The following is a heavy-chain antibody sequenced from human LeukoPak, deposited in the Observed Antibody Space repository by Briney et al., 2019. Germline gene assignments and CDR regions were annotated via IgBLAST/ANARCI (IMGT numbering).Heavy chain of an antibody. V-gene: IGHV4-59*01. Sequence: PSETLSLTCTVSGGSISSYYWSWIRQPPGKGLEWIGYIYYSGSTNYNPSLKSRVTISVDTSKNQFSLKLSSVTAADTAVYYCARSLAELELISWFDRWGQVTLLTVSS. CDR2: IYYSGST. CDR3: ARSLAELELISWFDR. CDR1: GGSISSYY. J-gene: IGHJ5*02. D-gene: IGHD1-7*01.